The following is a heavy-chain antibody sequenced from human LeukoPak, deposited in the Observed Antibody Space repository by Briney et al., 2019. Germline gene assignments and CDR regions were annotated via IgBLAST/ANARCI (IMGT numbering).Heavy chain of an antibody. CDR2: FSGSDSST. CDR1: GFTFSSYA. Sequence: GGSLRLSCAASGFTFSSYAMSWVRQAPGKGLEWVSAFSGSDSSTYYADSVKGRFTISRDNSKNTLYLQMNSLRAEDTALYFCAKDSSSWWGAFDIWGQGTMVTVSS. V-gene: IGHV3-23*01. CDR3: AKDSSSWWGAFDI. D-gene: IGHD6-13*01. J-gene: IGHJ3*02.